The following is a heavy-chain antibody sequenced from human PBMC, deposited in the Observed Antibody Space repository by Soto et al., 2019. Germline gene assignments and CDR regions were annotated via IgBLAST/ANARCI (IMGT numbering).Heavy chain of an antibody. V-gene: IGHV3-23*01. J-gene: IGHJ4*02. CDR2: ISGSGGST. Sequence: GGSLRLSCAASGFAFSSYAMSWVRQAPGKGLEWVSAISGSGGSTYYADSVKGRFTISRDNSKNTLYLQMNSLRAEDTAVYYCAKDGGGQEAGGVVRSSPTYDFDYWGQGTLVTVSS. D-gene: IGHD2-2*01. CDR3: AKDGGGQEAGGVVRSSPTYDFDY. CDR1: GFAFSSYA.